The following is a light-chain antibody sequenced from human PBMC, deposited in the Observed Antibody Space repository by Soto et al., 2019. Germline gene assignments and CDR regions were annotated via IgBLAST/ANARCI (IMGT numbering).Light chain of an antibody. J-gene: IGKJ1*01. CDR3: QQYNNWPRT. CDR2: GAS. V-gene: IGKV3-20*01. CDR1: QSVSSSY. Sequence: DIVLTQSPGTLSLSPGERATLSCRASQSVSSSYLAWYQQKPGQAPRLLIYGASNRATGIPDKFSGSGSGTDFTLTISSLQSEDFAVYYCQQYNNWPRTFGQGTKVDIK.